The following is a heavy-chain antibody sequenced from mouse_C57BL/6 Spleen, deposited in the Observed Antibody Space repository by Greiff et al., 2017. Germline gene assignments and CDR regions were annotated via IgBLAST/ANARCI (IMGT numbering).Heavy chain of an antibody. D-gene: IGHD4-1*01. V-gene: IGHV1-26*01. CDR2: INTNHGGT. CDR1: GYTFTDYY. CDR3: ARHRTGTGFDY. Sequence: EVQLQQSGPELVKPGDSVKISCKASGYTFTDYYMNWVKQSHGKSLEWIGDINTNHGGTSNNQKFKGKATLTVDKSSSTAYMELRSLTSEDSAVYYCARHRTGTGFDYWGQGTTLTVSS. J-gene: IGHJ2*01.